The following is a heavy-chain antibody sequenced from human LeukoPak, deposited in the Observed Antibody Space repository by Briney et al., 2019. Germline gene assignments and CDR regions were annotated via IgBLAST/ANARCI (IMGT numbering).Heavy chain of an antibody. V-gene: IGHV3-74*01. CDR3: MRDYMGWFDP. J-gene: IGHJ5*02. CDR2: INSDGSST. D-gene: IGHD3-10*01. Sequence: SGGSLRLSCAASGFIFSSYWMHWVRQAPGKGLVWVSRINSDGSSTSYADSVKGRFTISRDTASNTMHLEMNNLRTEDTAVYYCMRDYMGWFDPWGQGTLVTVSS. CDR1: GFIFSSYW.